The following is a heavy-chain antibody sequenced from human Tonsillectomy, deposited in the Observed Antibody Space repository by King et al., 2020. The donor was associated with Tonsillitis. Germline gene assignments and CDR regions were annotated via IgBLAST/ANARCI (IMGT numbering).Heavy chain of an antibody. Sequence: VQLVESGGGLVQPGGSLRLSCATSGFTFSTYGMNWVRQAPGKGLEWISYISSRSSTIYYPESVKGRFTISRDNAKNSLYLQMNSLRAEDTAVYYCARDRGRDCGGGSCYSGWYFDLWGRGTLVTVSS. CDR2: ISSRSSTI. V-gene: IGHV3-48*01. CDR1: GFTFSTYG. D-gene: IGHD2-15*01. J-gene: IGHJ2*01. CDR3: ARDRGRDCGGGSCYSGWYFDL.